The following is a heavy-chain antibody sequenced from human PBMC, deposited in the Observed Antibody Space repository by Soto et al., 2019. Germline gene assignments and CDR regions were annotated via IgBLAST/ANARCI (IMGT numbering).Heavy chain of an antibody. CDR2: ANSDGSST. V-gene: IGHV3-74*03. J-gene: IGHJ6*02. D-gene: IGHD3-10*02. CDR3: TRVVMFGSAEYSYSYGMDV. Sequence: EVQLVESGGGLVQPGGSLRLSCAASGFTFNTYWMHWVRQAPGKGLVWVSRANSDGSSTTYADSVKGRFTISRDNARNTLYLQMNSLRAEDTAVYYCTRVVMFGSAEYSYSYGMDVWGPGTTVTVSS. CDR1: GFTFNTYW.